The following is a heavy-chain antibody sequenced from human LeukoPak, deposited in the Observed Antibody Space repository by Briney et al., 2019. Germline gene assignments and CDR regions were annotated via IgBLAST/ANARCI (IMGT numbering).Heavy chain of an antibody. J-gene: IGHJ4*02. V-gene: IGHV3-30-3*01. CDR3: ARDQYDTWSRRGNFDS. D-gene: IGHD3-3*01. CDR1: GFTFSVYA. Sequence: GGSLRLSCVASGFTFSVYAMHWVRQAPGKGLEWLAVISYDGNNKYYADSVKGRFTISRDNTKNSLYLQMNSLRAEDAAVFYCARDQYDTWSRRGNFDSWGQGTLVIVSS. CDR2: ISYDGNNK.